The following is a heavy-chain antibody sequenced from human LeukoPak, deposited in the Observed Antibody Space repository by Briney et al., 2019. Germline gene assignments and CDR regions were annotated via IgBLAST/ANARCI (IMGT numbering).Heavy chain of an antibody. J-gene: IGHJ4*02. CDR1: GFTFSNYA. Sequence: GGSLRLSCAASGFTFSNYAMTWVRQAPGKGLEWVSTITSSGSSTYDADSVRGRLIISRDNSNNTLFLQMNSLRAEDTAVYYCAKPYCSSTSCPVGWGQGTLVTVSS. D-gene: IGHD2-2*01. V-gene: IGHV3-23*01. CDR3: AKPYCSSTSCPVG. CDR2: ITSSGSST.